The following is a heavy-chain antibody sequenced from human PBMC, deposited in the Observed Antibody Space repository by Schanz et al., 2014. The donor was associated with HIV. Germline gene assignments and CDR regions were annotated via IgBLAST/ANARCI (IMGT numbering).Heavy chain of an antibody. J-gene: IGHJ6*02. CDR2: ISHDGGNK. CDR1: GFTFSTYG. D-gene: IGHD6-13*01. CDR3: ARTDHLASAGMDYYYGMDG. Sequence: QVQLVESGGGVVQPGRSLRLSCAASGFTFSTYGMHWVRQAPGKGLEWVAVISHDGGNKHYGDSVKGRFTISRDNSKNTLYLQMNRLRAEDTAVYYCARTDHLASAGMDYYYGMDGWGQGTTVTVSS. V-gene: IGHV3-33*05.